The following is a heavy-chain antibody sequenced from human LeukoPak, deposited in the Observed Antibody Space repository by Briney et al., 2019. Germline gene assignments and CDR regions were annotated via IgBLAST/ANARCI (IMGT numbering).Heavy chain of an antibody. Sequence: GGSLRLSCAASGFTFSSYAMHWVRQAPGKGLEWVAVISYDGSNKYYADSVKGRFTISRDNSKNTLYLQMNSLRAEDTAVYYCPRVIDFDWLFMDYWGQGTLVTVSS. J-gene: IGHJ4*02. CDR1: GFTFSSYA. CDR3: PRVIDFDWLFMDY. D-gene: IGHD3-9*01. V-gene: IGHV3-30-3*01. CDR2: ISYDGSNK.